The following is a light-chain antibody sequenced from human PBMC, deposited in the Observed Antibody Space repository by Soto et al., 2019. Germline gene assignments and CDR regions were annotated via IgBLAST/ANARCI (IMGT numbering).Light chain of an antibody. Sequence: EIVMTQSPATLSVSPGERATLSCRASQSVSSKLAWYQQKPGQAPRLLIYGASTRATGIPARFSGSGSGTEFTLTISSLQSEDFAVYYCQQYNNWKVAFGQGTRVDIK. CDR1: QSVSSK. CDR3: QQYNNWKVA. CDR2: GAS. V-gene: IGKV3-15*01. J-gene: IGKJ1*01.